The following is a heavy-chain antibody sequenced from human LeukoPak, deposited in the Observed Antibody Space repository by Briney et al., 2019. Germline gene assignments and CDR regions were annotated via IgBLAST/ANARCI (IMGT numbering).Heavy chain of an antibody. CDR1: GGSISSSSYY. CDR2: IYYSGST. J-gene: IGHJ4*02. Sequence: SETLSLTFTVSGGSISSSSYYWGWIRQPPGKGLERIGSIYYSGSTYYNPSLKSRVTISVDTSKNQFSLKLSSVTAADTAVYYCASSNLIHFDYWGQGTLVTVSS. V-gene: IGHV4-39*07. CDR3: ASSNLIHFDY.